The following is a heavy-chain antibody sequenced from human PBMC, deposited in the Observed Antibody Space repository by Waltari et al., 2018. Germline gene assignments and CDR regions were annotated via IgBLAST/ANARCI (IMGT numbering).Heavy chain of an antibody. CDR2: IHTSGGT. D-gene: IGHD4-17*01. CDR1: GGSISTGSHC. Sequence: QVQLQQSGPGLVKPSQTLSLTCTVSGGSISTGSHCWNWIRQPAGKGLEWIGRIHTSGGTKYNPSLKSLVTISVDTSKNQFSLKLSSVTAADTAVYYCARTDYGERNYYYGMDVWGQGTTVTVSS. CDR3: ARTDYGERNYYYGMDV. J-gene: IGHJ6*02. V-gene: IGHV4-61*02.